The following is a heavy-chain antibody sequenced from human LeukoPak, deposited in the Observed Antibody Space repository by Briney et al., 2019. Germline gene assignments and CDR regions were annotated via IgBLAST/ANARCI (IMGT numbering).Heavy chain of an antibody. V-gene: IGHV3-23*01. CDR1: GFTFSNYA. CDR3: AKDKSTISSRGKDY. D-gene: IGHD2-2*01. J-gene: IGHJ4*02. CDR2: ISASDGTT. Sequence: PGGSLRLSCAASGFTFSNYAMHWVRQAPGKGLEWVSGISASDGTTYYADSVKGRFTISRDNSKNSLYLQMSSLRGEDTAVYYCAKDKSTISSRGKDYWGQGTLVTVSS.